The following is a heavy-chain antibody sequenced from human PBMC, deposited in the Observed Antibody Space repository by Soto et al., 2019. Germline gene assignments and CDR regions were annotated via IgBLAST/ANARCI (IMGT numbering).Heavy chain of an antibody. J-gene: IGHJ4*02. V-gene: IGHV3-23*01. CDR3: ANGSLGAWGYCSGQTCYFDY. CDR2: ISHSGIST. D-gene: IGHD2-15*01. Sequence: EVQLWESGGGWVQPGGSLRLSCAASGFTFSTHSMSWVRQAPCKGLAWVSGISHSGISTYYADSVKGRFTFSRDNSNNTLYIQIDSLSVDDTAIYYCANGSLGAWGYCSGQTCYFDYWGQGTLVTVSS. CDR1: GFTFSTHS.